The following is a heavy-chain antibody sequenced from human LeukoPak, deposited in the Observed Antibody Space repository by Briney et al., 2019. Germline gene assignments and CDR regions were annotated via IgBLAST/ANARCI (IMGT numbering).Heavy chain of an antibody. J-gene: IGHJ5*01. CDR2: IHTSGST. D-gene: IGHD3-10*01. CDR3: ARRPRGVIIKTWFDS. CDR1: GGSISSYY. Sequence: PSETLSLTCTVSGGSISSYYWSWIRQPAGKGLEWIGRIHTSGSTNYSPSLKSRVTMSVDTSKNQFSLNLSSVTAADTAVYYCARRPRGVIIKTWFDSWGQGTLVTVSS. V-gene: IGHV4-4*07.